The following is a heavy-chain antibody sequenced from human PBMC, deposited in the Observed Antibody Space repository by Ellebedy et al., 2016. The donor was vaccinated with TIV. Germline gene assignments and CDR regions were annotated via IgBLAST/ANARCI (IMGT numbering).Heavy chain of an antibody. J-gene: IGHJ5*02. Sequence: GESLKISCAASGFSFRSYWMSWVRQAPGKGLEWVANIYQDGSFRYYVDSVKGRFTISRDNANNALFLQMNSLRAEDTALDYCARRGSYGDYAVQVNSWLDRWGRGTLVTVSS. V-gene: IGHV3-7*01. CDR3: ARRGSYGDYAVQVNSWLDR. CDR1: GFSFRSYW. D-gene: IGHD3-16*01. CDR2: IYQDGSFR.